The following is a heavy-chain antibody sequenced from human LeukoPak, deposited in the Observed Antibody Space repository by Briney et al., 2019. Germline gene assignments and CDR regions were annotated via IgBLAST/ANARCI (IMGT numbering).Heavy chain of an antibody. CDR3: ARVSRRAYYYGSGSYLFDP. D-gene: IGHD3-10*01. Sequence: SETLSLTCTVSGASITGGSYYWSWIRQPPGKGLEWIGYIYYSGSTGYNPSPKSPVTISVDTSKNQFSLKLSSVTAADTAVYYCARVSRRAYYYGSGSYLFDPWGQGTLVTVSS. CDR2: IYYSGST. J-gene: IGHJ5*02. V-gene: IGHV4-61*01. CDR1: GASITGGSYY.